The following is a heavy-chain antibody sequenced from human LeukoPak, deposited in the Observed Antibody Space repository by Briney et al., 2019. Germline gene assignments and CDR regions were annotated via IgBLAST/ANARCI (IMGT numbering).Heavy chain of an antibody. J-gene: IGHJ4*02. Sequence: SETLSLTCAVYGGSFSGYYWSWIRQPPGKGLEWIGEINHSGSTNYNPSLKSRVTISVDTSKNQFSLKLSSVTAADTAVYYCARTTYYYDSSGYRGDYWGQGTLVTVSS. D-gene: IGHD3-22*01. CDR2: INHSGST. V-gene: IGHV4-34*01. CDR3: ARTTYYYDSSGYRGDY. CDR1: GGSFSGYY.